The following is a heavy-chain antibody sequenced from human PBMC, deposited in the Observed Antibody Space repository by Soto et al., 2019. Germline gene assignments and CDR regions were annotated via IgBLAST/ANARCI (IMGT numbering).Heavy chain of an antibody. CDR3: ARVLPLLISGYYRANWFDS. V-gene: IGHV4-30-4*01. CDR1: GGSISSGDYY. Sequence: SETLSLTCTVSGGSISSGDYYWSWIRQPPGKGLEWIGYIYYSGSTYYNPSLKSRVTISVDTSKNQFSLKLSSVTAADTAVYYCARVLPLLISGYYRANWFDSWGQGTLVTVSS. D-gene: IGHD3-22*01. J-gene: IGHJ5*01. CDR2: IYYSGST.